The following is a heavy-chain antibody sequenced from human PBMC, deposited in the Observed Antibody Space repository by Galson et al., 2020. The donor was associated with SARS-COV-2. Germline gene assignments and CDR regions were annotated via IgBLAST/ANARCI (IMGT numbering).Heavy chain of an antibody. CDR3: ARVPCSSGYINWFDP. CDR2: IIPIFGTA. V-gene: IGHV1-69*06. CDR1: GGTFSSYA. J-gene: IGHJ5*02. D-gene: IGHD3-22*01. Sequence: ASVKVSCKASGGTFSSYAISWVRQAPGQGLEWMGRIIPIFGTANYAQKFQGRVTITADKSTSTAYMELSSLRSEDTAVYYCARVPCSSGYINWFDPWGQGTLVIVSS.